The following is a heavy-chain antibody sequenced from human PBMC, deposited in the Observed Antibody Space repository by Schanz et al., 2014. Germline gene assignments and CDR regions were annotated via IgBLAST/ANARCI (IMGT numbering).Heavy chain of an antibody. V-gene: IGHV1-18*01. J-gene: IGHJ4*02. D-gene: IGHD3-3*01. CDR1: GYTFTSYG. CDR3: ARDRRFFGRDDLYCFDS. CDR2: ISPYNGNT. Sequence: QVQLVQSGAEVKKPGASVKVSCKASGYTFTSYGISWVRQAPGQGVEWMGWISPYNGNTKHPQKLQGRVTMTTDTSTTAAYMELRSLRSDDTAVYYCARDRRFFGRDDLYCFDSWGQGTLVTVSS.